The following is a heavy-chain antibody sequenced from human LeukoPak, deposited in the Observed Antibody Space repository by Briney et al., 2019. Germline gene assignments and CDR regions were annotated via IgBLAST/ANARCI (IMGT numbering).Heavy chain of an antibody. V-gene: IGHV3-15*01. Sequence: GGSLRLSCAASGLSISNDWMSWVRQAPGKGLEWVARVKSKSAGETTDYAAPVKGRFTISRDDSKNTLYLQMNSLKTEDKAVYYCTLIQGWGSGSYYRDFWGQGTLVTVSS. J-gene: IGHJ4*02. CDR1: GLSISNDW. CDR2: VKSKSAGETT. CDR3: TLIQGWGSGSYYRDF. D-gene: IGHD3-10*01.